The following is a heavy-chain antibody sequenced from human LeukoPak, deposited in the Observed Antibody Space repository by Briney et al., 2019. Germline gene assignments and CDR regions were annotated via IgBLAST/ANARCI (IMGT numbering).Heavy chain of an antibody. Sequence: GGSLRLSCAASGFTFCSYSMNWVRQAPGKGLEWVSYISSSSSTIYYADSVKGRFTISRDNAKNSLYLQMNSLRAEDTAVYYCAREPGYDSSGYYPNYYYYYMDVWGKGTTVTVSS. CDR1: GFTFCSYS. CDR3: AREPGYDSSGYYPNYYYYYMDV. D-gene: IGHD3-22*01. CDR2: ISSSSSTI. V-gene: IGHV3-48*01. J-gene: IGHJ6*03.